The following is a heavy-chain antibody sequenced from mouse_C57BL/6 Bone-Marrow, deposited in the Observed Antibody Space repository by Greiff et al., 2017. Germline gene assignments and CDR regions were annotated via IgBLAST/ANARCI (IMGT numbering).Heavy chain of an antibody. Sequence: LQQSGAELVRPGASVKMSCTASGYTFTSYNMHWVKQTPGQGLEWIGAIYPGSGATSYNQQFKGKATLTADKSSSTAYMQLSSLTSEDSAVYFCAKVGYYDSSPYAMDYWGKGTSVTVSS. CDR3: AKVGYYDSSPYAMDY. J-gene: IGHJ4*01. CDR2: IYPGSGAT. CDR1: GYTFTSYN. V-gene: IGHV1-12*01. D-gene: IGHD1-1*01.